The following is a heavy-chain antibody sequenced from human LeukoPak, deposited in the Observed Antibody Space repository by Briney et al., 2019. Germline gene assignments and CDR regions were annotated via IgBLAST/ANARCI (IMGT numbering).Heavy chain of an antibody. CDR3: ARDLAHSSGWFLCGMDV. CDR2: ISSSSSYI. Sequence: GGSLRLSCAASGFTVSNNYMSWVRQAPGKGLEWVSSISSSSSYIYYADSVKGRFTISRDNAKNSLYLQMNSLRAEDTAVYYCARDLAHSSGWFLCGMDVWGQGTTVTVSS. V-gene: IGHV3-21*01. CDR1: GFTVSNNY. D-gene: IGHD6-19*01. J-gene: IGHJ6*02.